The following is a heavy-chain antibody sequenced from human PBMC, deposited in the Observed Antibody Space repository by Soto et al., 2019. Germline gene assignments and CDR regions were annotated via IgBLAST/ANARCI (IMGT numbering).Heavy chain of an antibody. CDR1: GFTFRSYA. CDR2: ISRNGDTT. Sequence: EVQRLESGGGLVQPGGSLRLSCAASGFTFRSYAMSWVRQVPGKGLEWVSAISRNGDTTYYADSVKGRFTISRDNSKQTLYMEMNSLRAEDTAIYYCAKGGGYCSGGSCNVSPGPDWGQGTLVTVSS. CDR3: AKGGGYCSGGSCNVSPGPD. D-gene: IGHD2-15*01. V-gene: IGHV3-23*01. J-gene: IGHJ4*02.